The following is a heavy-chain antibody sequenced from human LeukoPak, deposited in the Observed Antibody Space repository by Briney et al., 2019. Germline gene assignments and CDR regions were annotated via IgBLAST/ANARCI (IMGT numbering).Heavy chain of an antibody. V-gene: IGHV3-66*01. Sequence: GGSLRLSCAASRFTVSSSYMTWVRQAAGKGLEWVSVIYSGGSTYYADSVKGRFTISRDNAKNSLYLQMNSLRAEDTAVYYCARGRYYDFVSYYYYMDVWGKGTTVTVSS. J-gene: IGHJ6*03. D-gene: IGHD3-3*01. CDR2: IYSGGST. CDR3: ARGRYYDFVSYYYYMDV. CDR1: RFTVSSSY.